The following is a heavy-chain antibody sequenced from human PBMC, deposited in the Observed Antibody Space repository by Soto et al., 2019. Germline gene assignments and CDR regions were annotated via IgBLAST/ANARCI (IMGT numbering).Heavy chain of an antibody. J-gene: IGHJ4*02. CDR1: GFTFTRYS. CDR2: ISSTTNYI. V-gene: IGHV3-21*06. Sequence: EVQLVESGGGLVKPGGSLRLSCAASGFTFTRYSMNWVRQAPGKGLEWVASISSTTNYIYYGDSMKGRFTISRDNAKNSRELEMNSLRAEDTAVYYCARESEDLTSNFAYWGQGTLVTVSS. CDR3: ARESEDLTSNFAY.